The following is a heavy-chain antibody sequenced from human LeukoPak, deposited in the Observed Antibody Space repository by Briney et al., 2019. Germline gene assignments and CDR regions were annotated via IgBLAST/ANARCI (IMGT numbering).Heavy chain of an antibody. D-gene: IGHD1-26*01. J-gene: IGHJ3*02. CDR2: IYSGGST. CDR3: ARLDGSGSYLGAFDI. Sequence: PGGSLRLSCAASGFTVSSNYMSWVRQAPGKGLEWVSVIYSGGSTYYADSVKGRFTISRHNSKNTLYLQMNSLRAEDTAVCYCARLDGSGSYLGAFDIWGQGTMVTVSS. V-gene: IGHV3-53*04. CDR1: GFTVSSNY.